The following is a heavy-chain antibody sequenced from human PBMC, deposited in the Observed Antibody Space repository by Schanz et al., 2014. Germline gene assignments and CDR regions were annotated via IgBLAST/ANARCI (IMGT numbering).Heavy chain of an antibody. V-gene: IGHV1-2*04. CDR1: GYTTFTDYY. CDR2: INPSSGDT. CDR3: ARLSVAGRPHVSYWYFDL. D-gene: IGHD6-19*01. J-gene: IGHJ2*01. Sequence: QVQLVQSGAEVKKPGASVKVSCKASGYTTFTDYYIHWVRQAPGQGLEWMGWINPSSGDTNYAQKFQGWVTMTRDTSISTAYMEVSRLKSDDTAVYYCARLSVAGRPHVSYWYFDLWGRGTLVTVSS.